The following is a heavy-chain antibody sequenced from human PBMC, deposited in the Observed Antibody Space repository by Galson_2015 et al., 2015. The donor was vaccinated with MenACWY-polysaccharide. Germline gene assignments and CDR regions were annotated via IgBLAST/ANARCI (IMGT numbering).Heavy chain of an antibody. CDR3: ARVSFYGSGGLFEY. J-gene: IGHJ4*02. D-gene: IGHD3-10*01. V-gene: IGHV4-61*05. CDR1: GGSTNSRSYH. Sequence: SETLSLTCTVSGGSTNSRSYHWGWLRQPPGKGLEWIGYVYYSGSTNYNPSLESRVTISVDTSKNQFSLKLSSVTAADTAVYYCARVSFYGSGGLFEYWGQGTPVTVSS. CDR2: VYYSGST.